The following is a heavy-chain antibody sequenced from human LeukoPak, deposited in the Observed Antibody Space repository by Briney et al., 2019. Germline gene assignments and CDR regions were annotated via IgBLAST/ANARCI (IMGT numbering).Heavy chain of an antibody. CDR3: ARFNTVYYFDY. J-gene: IGHJ4*02. CDR1: GFTVSSNY. CDR2: IYSGGST. V-gene: IGHV3-66*01. Sequence: GGSLRLSCAASGFTVSSNYMSWVRQAPGKGLEWVSVIYSGGSTYYADSVKGRFTISRDNSKNTLYLQMNSLRAEDTAVYYCARFNTVYYFDYRGQGTLVTVSS.